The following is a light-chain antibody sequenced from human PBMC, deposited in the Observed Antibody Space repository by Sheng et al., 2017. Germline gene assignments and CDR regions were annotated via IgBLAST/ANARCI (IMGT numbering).Light chain of an antibody. CDR1: QSVNNDY. V-gene: IGKV3-20*01. CDR3: QQYATPPPWT. CDR2: GAS. Sequence: EIVMTQSPATQSVSPGESATLSCRASQSVNNDYLAWYQQKPGQAPRLIIYGASTRDSGIPERFSGSGSGTEFTLTISRLAPEDVGVYFCQQYATPPPWTFGQGPRWKSN. J-gene: IGKJ1*01.